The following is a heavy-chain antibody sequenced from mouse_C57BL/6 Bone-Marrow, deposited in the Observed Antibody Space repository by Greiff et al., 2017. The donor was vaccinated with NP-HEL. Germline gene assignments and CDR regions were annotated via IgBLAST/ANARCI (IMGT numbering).Heavy chain of an antibody. CDR1: GYTFTDYN. CDR2: INPNNGGT. Sequence: EVQGVESGPELVKPGASVKMSCKASGYTFTDYNMHWVKQSHGKSLEWIGYINPNNGGTSYNQKFKGKATLTVNKSSSTAYMELRSLTSEDSAVYYCAREELSYYAMDYWGQGTSVTVSS. CDR3: AREELSYYAMDY. D-gene: IGHD1-1*02. J-gene: IGHJ4*01. V-gene: IGHV1-22*01.